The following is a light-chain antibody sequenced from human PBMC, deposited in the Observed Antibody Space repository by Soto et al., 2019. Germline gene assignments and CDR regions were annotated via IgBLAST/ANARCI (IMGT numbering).Light chain of an antibody. J-gene: IGKJ5*01. CDR1: QSVSSNF. CDR2: GAS. V-gene: IGKV3-20*01. Sequence: EIVLTQSPGTLSLSPGERATLSCRASQSVSSNFLAWYQQKPGQAPRLLIYGASNRATGIPDRFSGSVSGTDYSLTTTRLEPEDFEVYYCEQYDNSPVTFGQGTRL. CDR3: EQYDNSPVT.